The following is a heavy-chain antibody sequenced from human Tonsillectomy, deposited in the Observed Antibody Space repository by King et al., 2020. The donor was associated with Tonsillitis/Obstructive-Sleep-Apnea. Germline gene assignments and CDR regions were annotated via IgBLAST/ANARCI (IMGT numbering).Heavy chain of an antibody. D-gene: IGHD2-2*02. CDR1: VGTFSSYA. V-gene: IGHV1-69*01. CDR3: ARDRVGGCSSTSCYTSDY. Sequence: QLVQSGAEVKKPGSSVKVSCKASVGTFSSYAISWVRQAPGQGLEWMGGIIPIFGTANYAQKFQGRVTITADESTSTAYMELSSLRSEDTAVYYCARDRVGGCSSTSCYTSDYWGQGTLVTVSS. J-gene: IGHJ4*02. CDR2: IIPIFGTA.